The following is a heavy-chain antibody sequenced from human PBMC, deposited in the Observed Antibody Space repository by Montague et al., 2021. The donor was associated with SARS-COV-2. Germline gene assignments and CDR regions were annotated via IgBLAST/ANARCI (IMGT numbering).Heavy chain of an antibody. CDR2: IDWXXXK. CDR1: GFSLSTSGMC. D-gene: IGHD3-9*01. J-gene: IGHJ6*02. CDR3: ARISYDILTGNYYGMDV. Sequence: PALVKPTQTLTLTCTFSGFSLSTSGMCVSWIRQPPGKALEWLALIDWXXXKYYSTSLKTRLTISKDTSKHQVVLTMTNMDPVDTAMYYCARISYDILTGNYYGMDVWGQGTTVTVSS. V-gene: IGHV2-70*01.